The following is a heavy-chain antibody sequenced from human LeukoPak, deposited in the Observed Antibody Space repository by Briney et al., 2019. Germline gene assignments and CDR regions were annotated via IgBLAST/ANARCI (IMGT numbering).Heavy chain of an antibody. CDR1: GYTFNSYY. D-gene: IGHD6-13*01. CDR3: ARGRILIAAAGTHVFDS. Sequence: VASVNVSCKASGYTFNSYYMHWMRQAPGQGLEWMGIINPGDGGTSHGQKFQGRVTMTSDTSTSTVYMSVSSLRSEDTAVYYCARGRILIAAAGTHVFDSWGQGTLVTVSS. CDR2: INPGDGGT. V-gene: IGHV1-46*02. J-gene: IGHJ4*02.